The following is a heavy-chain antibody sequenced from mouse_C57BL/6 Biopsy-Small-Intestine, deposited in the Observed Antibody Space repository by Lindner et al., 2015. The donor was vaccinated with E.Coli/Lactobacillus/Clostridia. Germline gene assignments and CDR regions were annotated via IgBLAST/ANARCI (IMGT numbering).Heavy chain of an antibody. Sequence: VQLQESGPELVKPGDSVKISCKASGYSFTGYFMNWVMQSHGKSLEWIGRINPYNGDTFYNQKFKGKATLTVDKSSNTAHMELRSLTSEDSAVYYCARLYDYDGFYYAMDYWGQGTSVTVSS. CDR2: INPYNGDT. CDR3: ARLYDYDGFYYAMDY. J-gene: IGHJ4*01. D-gene: IGHD2-4*01. CDR1: GYSFTGYF. V-gene: IGHV1-20*01.